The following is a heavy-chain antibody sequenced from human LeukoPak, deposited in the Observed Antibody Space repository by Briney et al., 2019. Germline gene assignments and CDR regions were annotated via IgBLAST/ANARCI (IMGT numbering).Heavy chain of an antibody. CDR3: VKNYESGAIMVDDAFDI. Sequence: SETLSLTCSVSGGSISSVGDYWGWIRQAPGKGLAWIGTISYSGATYYNPSLKSRVAISVDTSKNQFSLKLSSVTAADTAIYYCVKNYESGAIMVDDAFDIWGQGTMVTVSS. D-gene: IGHD3-22*01. V-gene: IGHV4-39*07. J-gene: IGHJ3*02. CDR2: ISYSGAT. CDR1: GGSISSVGDY.